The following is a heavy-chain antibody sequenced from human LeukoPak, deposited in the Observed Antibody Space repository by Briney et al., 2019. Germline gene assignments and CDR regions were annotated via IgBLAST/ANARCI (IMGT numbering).Heavy chain of an antibody. D-gene: IGHD6-13*01. J-gene: IGHJ5*02. CDR1: GYTLSNHA. Sequence: GASVNVSCKGSGYTLSNHAFSWVRQAPGQGLEWMGWISADNGNTNYAQKLQGRVTMTTDTSTSTAYMELRSLRSDDTAVYYCAPQHGYGPWGQGTLVTVSS. CDR3: APQHGYGP. CDR2: ISADNGNT. V-gene: IGHV1-18*04.